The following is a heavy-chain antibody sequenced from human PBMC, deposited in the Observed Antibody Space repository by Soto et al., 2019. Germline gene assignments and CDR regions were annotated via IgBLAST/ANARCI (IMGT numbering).Heavy chain of an antibody. V-gene: IGHV4-34*01. J-gene: IGHJ6*02. D-gene: IGHD6-13*01. Sequence: SETLSLTCAVYGGSFSGYYWSWIRQPPGKGLEWIGEINHSGSTNYNPSLKSRVTISVDTSKSQFSLKLSSVTAADTAVYYCARGDSWEGYGMDVWGQGTTVTVSS. CDR3: ARGDSWEGYGMDV. CDR1: GGSFSGYY. CDR2: INHSGST.